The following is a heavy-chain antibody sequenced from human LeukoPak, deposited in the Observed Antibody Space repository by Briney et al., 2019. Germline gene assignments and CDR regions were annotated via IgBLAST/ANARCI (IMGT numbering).Heavy chain of an antibody. CDR1: GGSISSSSYY. Sequence: SETLSLTCTVSGGSISSSSYYWGWIRQPPGKGLEWIGSIYYSGGTYYNPSLKSRVTVSVDTSKNQFSLKLSSVTAADTAVYYCARDSMITFGGTHYMDVWGKGTTVTVSS. J-gene: IGHJ6*03. CDR3: ARDSMITFGGTHYMDV. V-gene: IGHV4-39*07. D-gene: IGHD3-16*01. CDR2: IYYSGGT.